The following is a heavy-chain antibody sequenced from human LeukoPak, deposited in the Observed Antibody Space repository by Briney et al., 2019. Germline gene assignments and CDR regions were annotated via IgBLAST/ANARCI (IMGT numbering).Heavy chain of an antibody. J-gene: IGHJ4*02. Sequence: GGSLRLSCAASGFTFSSYAMSWVRQAPGKGLEWVSAISGSGGSTYYADSVKGRFTISRDNSKNALYLQMNSLRAEDTAVYYCAKGTFRFLEWLPSPLDYWGQGTLVTVSS. D-gene: IGHD3-3*01. CDR1: GFTFSSYA. CDR3: AKGTFRFLEWLPSPLDY. V-gene: IGHV3-23*01. CDR2: ISGSGGST.